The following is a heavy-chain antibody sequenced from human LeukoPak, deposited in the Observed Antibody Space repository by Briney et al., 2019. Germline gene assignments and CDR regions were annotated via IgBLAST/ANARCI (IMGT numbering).Heavy chain of an antibody. V-gene: IGHV1-2*02. J-gene: IGHJ3*02. CDR2: INPNSGGT. CDR1: GYTFTGYY. Sequence: ASVKVSCKASGYTFTGYYMHWVRQAPGQGLEWMGWINPNSGGTNYAQKFQGRVTMTRDTSISTAYMELSRLRSDDTAVYYCARDTEFTYYYDSSGYYRAFDIWGQGTMVTVSS. CDR3: ARDTEFTYYYDSSGYYRAFDI. D-gene: IGHD3-22*01.